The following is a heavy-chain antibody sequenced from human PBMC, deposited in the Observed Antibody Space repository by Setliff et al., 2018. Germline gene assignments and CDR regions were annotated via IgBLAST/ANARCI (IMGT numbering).Heavy chain of an antibody. Sequence: ASVKVSCKASGYTFTSYAMNWVRQAPGQGLEWMGWINTNTGFPTYAQGFTGRFVVSLDTSVNTAVVQISSLKAEDTAVYYCARDGGNGVDYWGLGTLVTVSS. CDR2: INTNTGFP. CDR3: ARDGGNGVDY. J-gene: IGHJ4*02. V-gene: IGHV7-4-1*02. CDR1: GYTFTSYA. D-gene: IGHD3-16*01.